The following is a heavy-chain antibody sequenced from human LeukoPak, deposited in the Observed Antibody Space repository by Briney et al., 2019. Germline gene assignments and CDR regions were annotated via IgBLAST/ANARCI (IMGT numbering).Heavy chain of an antibody. CDR1: GGSISNHF. CDR2: IYYSGST. CDR3: ARGDSIVGALFFDY. D-gene: IGHD1-26*01. J-gene: IGHJ4*02. Sequence: SETLSLTCTVSGGSISNHFWSWIRQSPGKGLEWIGYIYYSGSTNYNPSLKSRVTISLDTSKNQFSLKLSSVTAADTAVYYCARGDSIVGALFFDYWGQGTLVTISS. V-gene: IGHV4-59*11.